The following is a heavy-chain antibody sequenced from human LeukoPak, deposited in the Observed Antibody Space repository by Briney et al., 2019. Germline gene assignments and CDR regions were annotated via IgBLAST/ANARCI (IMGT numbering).Heavy chain of an antibody. CDR3: ATQWELHPAF. V-gene: IGHV3-48*01. J-gene: IGHJ4*02. CDR1: GFTLSSYS. CDR2: ITRSGSAR. Sequence: GGSLRLSCAASGFTLSSYSMNWVRQAPGKGLEWVSYITRSGSARYYADAVKGGVTISRDNAKNSLYLQMNSLRAEDTAVYYCATQWELHPAFWGQGTLVTVSS. D-gene: IGHD1-26*01.